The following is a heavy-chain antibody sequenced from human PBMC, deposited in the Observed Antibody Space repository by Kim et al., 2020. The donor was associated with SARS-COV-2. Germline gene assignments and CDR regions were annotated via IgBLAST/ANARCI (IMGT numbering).Heavy chain of an antibody. J-gene: IGHJ4*02. CDR2: ISLTGDYT. CDR1: AFTFASYR. V-gene: IGHV3-21*01. Sequence: GGSLRLSCAASAFTFASYRMNWVHQAPGKGLEWVSSISLTGDYTFYVDSVKGRFTISRDNARDSLYLQMNSLRAEDTAVYYCARESKMAKTKAMDYWGQG. D-gene: IGHD5-12*01. CDR3: ARESKMAKTKAMDY.